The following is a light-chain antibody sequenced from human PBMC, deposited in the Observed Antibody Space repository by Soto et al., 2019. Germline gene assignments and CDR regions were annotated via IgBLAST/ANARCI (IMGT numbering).Light chain of an antibody. CDR1: QSVSSN. CDR2: GAS. J-gene: IGKJ1*01. V-gene: IGKV3-20*01. Sequence: EIVMPQYPATLSVSPGGRATLSCRARQSVSSNLAWYQQKPGQAPRLLIYGASSRATGIPDRFSGSGSGTDFTLTISRLEPEDFAVYYCQQYGSSSSVAFGQGTKVDI. CDR3: QQYGSSSSVA.